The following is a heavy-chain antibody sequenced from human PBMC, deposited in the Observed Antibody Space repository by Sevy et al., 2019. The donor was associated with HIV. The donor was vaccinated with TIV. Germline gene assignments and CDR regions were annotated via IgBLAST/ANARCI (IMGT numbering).Heavy chain of an antibody. CDR1: GYSISSGYH. J-gene: IGHJ5*02. Sequence: SETLSLTCAVSGYSISSGYHWGWIRQPPGRGLEWIGSIYHSGSTYYNPSLKSRVTISVDTSKNQFSLKLTSLTAADTAVYYCARWFDPWGQGTLVTVSS. CDR2: IYHSGST. V-gene: IGHV4-38-2*01. CDR3: ARWFDP.